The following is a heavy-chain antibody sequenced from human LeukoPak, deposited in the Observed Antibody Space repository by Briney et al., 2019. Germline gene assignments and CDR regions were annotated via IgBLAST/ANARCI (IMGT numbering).Heavy chain of an antibody. Sequence: GGSLRLSCAASGFTFSSYRMNWVRRAPGKGLDWVSSISSSSSYIYYADSVKGRFTISRDNAKNSLYLQMNSLRAEDTAVYYCARMGVSLRYYYYYMDVWGKGTTVTVSS. CDR2: ISSSSSYI. V-gene: IGHV3-21*01. J-gene: IGHJ6*03. CDR1: GFTFSSYR. CDR3: ARMGVSLRYYYYYMDV. D-gene: IGHD2-8*02.